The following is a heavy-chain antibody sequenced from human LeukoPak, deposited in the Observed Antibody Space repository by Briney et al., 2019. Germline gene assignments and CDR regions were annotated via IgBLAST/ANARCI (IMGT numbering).Heavy chain of an antibody. D-gene: IGHD6-13*01. CDR2: INPNSGGT. CDR3: AKELKDSSSLLNNWFDP. J-gene: IGHJ5*02. Sequence: ASVKVSCKASGYTFTGYYMHWVRQAPGQGLEWMGWINPNSGGTNYAQKFQGRVTMTRDTSISTAYMELSRLRSDDTAVYYCAKELKDSSSLLNNWFDPWGQGTLATVSS. CDR1: GYTFTGYY. V-gene: IGHV1-2*02.